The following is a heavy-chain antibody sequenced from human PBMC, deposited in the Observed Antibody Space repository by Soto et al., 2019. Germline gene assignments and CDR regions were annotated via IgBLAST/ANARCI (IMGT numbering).Heavy chain of an antibody. D-gene: IGHD6-6*01. CDR1: GGSFSGYY. CDR2: INHSGST. Sequence: ASETLSLTCAVYGGSFSGYYWSWIRQPPGKGLEWIGEINHSGSTNYNPSLKSRVTISVDTSKNQFSLKLSSVTAADTAVYYCARSGLNCIAARPYYYGMDVWGQGTTVTVSS. V-gene: IGHV4-34*01. J-gene: IGHJ6*02. CDR3: ARSGLNCIAARPYYYGMDV.